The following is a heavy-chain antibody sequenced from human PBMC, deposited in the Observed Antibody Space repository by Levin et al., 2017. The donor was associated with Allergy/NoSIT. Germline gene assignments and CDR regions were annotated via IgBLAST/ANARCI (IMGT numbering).Heavy chain of an antibody. J-gene: IGHJ4*02. V-gene: IGHV3-7*01. CDR1: GFTFSSYW. D-gene: IGHD3-22*01. CDR3: ARDFMADTRGYYYDSTGYDY. Sequence: PGGSLRLSCAASGFTFSSYWMSWVRQAPGKGLEWVANIKQDGSEKYYVDSVKGRFTISRDNAKNSLYLQMNSLRAEDTAVYYCARDFMADTRGYYYDSTGYDYWGQGTLVTVSS. CDR2: IKQDGSEK.